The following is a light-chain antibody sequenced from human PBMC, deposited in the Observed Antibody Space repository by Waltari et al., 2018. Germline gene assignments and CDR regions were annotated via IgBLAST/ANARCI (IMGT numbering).Light chain of an antibody. CDR3: QTWDSNVI. CDR2: QDG. V-gene: IGLV3-1*01. Sequence: SYDLTQPPSVSVAPGQTATITCSGHTLGAIYVSWYQLRPGQSPVMVTYQDGKRPPDIPERFSGSISGDTATLPISGTQAMDEADYYCQTWDSNVIFGGGTKLTVL. J-gene: IGLJ2*01. CDR1: TLGAIY.